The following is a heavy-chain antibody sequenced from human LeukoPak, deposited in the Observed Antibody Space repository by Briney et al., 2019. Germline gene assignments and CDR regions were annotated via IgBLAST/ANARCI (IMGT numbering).Heavy chain of an antibody. V-gene: IGHV3-30*18. D-gene: IGHD3-10*01. CDR2: ISYDGSNE. CDR1: GITFETYG. J-gene: IGHJ6*03. Sequence: GGSLRLSCAASGITFETYGMYWVRQAPGKGLEWVATISYDGSNEYYGDSVKGRFTISRDNSMNTLYLQMNSLRTEDTAVYYCAKARHQYGSASYFYFFMDVWGKGTTVTVSS. CDR3: AKARHQYGSASYFYFFMDV.